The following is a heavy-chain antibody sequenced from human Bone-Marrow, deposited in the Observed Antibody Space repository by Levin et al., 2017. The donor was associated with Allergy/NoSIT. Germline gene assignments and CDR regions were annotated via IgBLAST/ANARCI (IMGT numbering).Heavy chain of an antibody. D-gene: IGHD3-10*01. CDR2: IKSKGSGGTT. CDR1: GYTFGDYS. V-gene: IGHV3-49*03. CDR3: SRDCSVGSGTCHYYFYGMDV. Sequence: GGSLRLSCRASGYTFGDYSVNWFRQAPGKGLEWVGFIKSKGSGGTTDYAASVRGRFTISRDDSKSIVYLQMNSLKTEDTAVYYCSRDCSVGSGTCHYYFYGMDVWGQGTTVTVSS. J-gene: IGHJ6*02.